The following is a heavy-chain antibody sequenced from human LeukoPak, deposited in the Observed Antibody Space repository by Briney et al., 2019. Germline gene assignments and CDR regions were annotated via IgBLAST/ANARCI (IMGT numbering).Heavy chain of an antibody. D-gene: IGHD1-14*01. Sequence: GGSLRLSCAASGFSFSSYEMNWVRQAPGRGLESISYISSSGSTIYYADSVKGRFTISRDNTKNSLYLQMNSLRAEDTAVYYCAREGLGITGTTFFDPWGQGTLVTVSS. CDR2: ISSSGSTI. CDR1: GFSFSSYE. V-gene: IGHV3-48*03. J-gene: IGHJ5*02. CDR3: AREGLGITGTTFFDP.